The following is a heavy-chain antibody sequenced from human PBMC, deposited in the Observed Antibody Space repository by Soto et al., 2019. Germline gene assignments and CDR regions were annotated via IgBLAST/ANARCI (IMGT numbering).Heavy chain of an antibody. CDR2: INHSGST. CDR3: ARGKVVRGSYVTLDY. D-gene: IGHD3-10*01. V-gene: IGHV4-34*01. CDR1: GGSFSGYY. J-gene: IGHJ4*02. Sequence: QVQLQQWGAGLLKPSETLSLTSAVYGGSFSGYYWSWIRQPPGKGLEWIGEINHSGSTNYNPSLKSRLTLAVDTCKSQFSLKLSSVTAADTAVYYCARGKVVRGSYVTLDYWGQATLVTVSP.